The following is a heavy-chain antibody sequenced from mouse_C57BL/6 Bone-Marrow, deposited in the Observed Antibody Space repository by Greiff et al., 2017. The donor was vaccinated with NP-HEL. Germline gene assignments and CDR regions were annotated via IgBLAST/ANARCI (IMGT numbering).Heavy chain of an antibody. CDR3: ARVSYFDY. J-gene: IGHJ2*01. CDR2: IYPGSGST. CDR1: GYTFTSYW. Sequence: VKLQESGAELVKPGASVKMSCKASGYTFTSYWITWVKQRPGQGLEWIGDIYPGSGSTNYNEKFKSKATLTVDTSSSTAYMQLSSLTSEDSAVYYCARVSYFDYWGQGTTLTVSS. V-gene: IGHV1-55*01.